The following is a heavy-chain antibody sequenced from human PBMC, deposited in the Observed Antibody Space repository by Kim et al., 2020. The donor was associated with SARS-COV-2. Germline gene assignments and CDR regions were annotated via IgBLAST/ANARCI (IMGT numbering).Heavy chain of an antibody. CDR2: FDPEDGET. CDR1: GYTLTELS. V-gene: IGHV1-24*01. J-gene: IGHJ6*02. CDR3: ATDRGEWLPDQVYYYYGMDV. D-gene: IGHD3-3*01. Sequence: ASVKVSCKVSGYTLTELSMHWVRQAPGKGLEWMGGFDPEDGETIYAQKFQGRVTMTEDTSTDTAYMELSSLRSEDTAVYYCATDRGEWLPDQVYYYYGMDVWGQGTTVTVSS.